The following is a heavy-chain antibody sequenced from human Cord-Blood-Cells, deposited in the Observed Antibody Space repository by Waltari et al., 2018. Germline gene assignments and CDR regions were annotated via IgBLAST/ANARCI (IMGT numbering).Heavy chain of an antibody. CDR1: GFTSSSYG. CDR3: AKDLGRKAGSYYRGFDY. CDR2: IWYDGSNK. V-gene: IGHV3-30*18. J-gene: IGHJ4*02. D-gene: IGHD3-10*01. Sequence: QVQLVESGGGVVQPGRSLRLSCAASGFTSSSYGLHWVRQAPGKGLVWVAVIWYDGSNKYYADSVKGRFTISRDNSKNTLYLQMNSLRAEDTAMYYCAKDLGRKAGSYYRGFDYWGQGTLVTVSS.